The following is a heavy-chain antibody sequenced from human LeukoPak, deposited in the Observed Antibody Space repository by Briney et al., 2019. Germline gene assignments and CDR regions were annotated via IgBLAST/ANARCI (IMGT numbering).Heavy chain of an antibody. D-gene: IGHD6-6*01. J-gene: IGHJ4*02. CDR1: GGSFSGYY. CDR2: IYYSGST. V-gene: IGHV4-59*01. CDR3: AVSIAARPENFDY. Sequence: PSETLSLTCAVYGGSFSGYYWSWIRQPPGKGLEWIGYIYYSGSTNYNPSLKSRVTISVDTSKNQFSLKLSSVTAADTAVYYCAVSIAARPENFDYWGQGTLVTVSS.